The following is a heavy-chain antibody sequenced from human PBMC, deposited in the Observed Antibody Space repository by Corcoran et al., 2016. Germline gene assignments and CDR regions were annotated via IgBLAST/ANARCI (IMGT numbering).Heavy chain of an antibody. J-gene: IGHJ4*02. CDR3: ARDHYYDSSPPTYFDY. D-gene: IGHD3-22*01. CDR2: IKQDGSEK. Sequence: EVQLVESGGGLVQPGGSLRLSCAASGFTFSSYWMSWVRQAPGKGLEWVANIKQDGSEKYYVDSVKGRFTISRDNAKNSLYLQMNSLRAEDTAVYYCARDHYYDSSPPTYFDYWGQGTLVTVSS. CDR1: GFTFSSYW. V-gene: IGHV3-7*03.